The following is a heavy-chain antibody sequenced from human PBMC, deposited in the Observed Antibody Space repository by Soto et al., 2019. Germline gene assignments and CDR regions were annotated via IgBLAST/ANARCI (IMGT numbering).Heavy chain of an antibody. Sequence: EVQLVESGGGLVQPGGSLRLSCAASGFTFSSYWMSWVRQAPGKGLEWVANIKQDGSEKYYVDSVKGRFTISRDNAKNSLYLQMNSPRAEDTAVYYCARERVVVIFGSYYYYGMDVWGQGTTVTVSS. D-gene: IGHD3-22*01. J-gene: IGHJ6*02. CDR3: ARERVVVIFGSYYYYGMDV. CDR1: GFTFSSYW. V-gene: IGHV3-7*01. CDR2: IKQDGSEK.